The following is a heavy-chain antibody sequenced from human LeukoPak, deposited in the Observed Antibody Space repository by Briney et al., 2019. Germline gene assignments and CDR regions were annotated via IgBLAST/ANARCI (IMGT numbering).Heavy chain of an antibody. Sequence: GGSLRLSCAASGFTFSSYAMSWVRQAPGKGLEWVSAISGSGGSTYYADSVKGRFTISRDNSKNTLYLQMNSLRAEDTAVYYCAKDPYYYDSSGYYYPSSFDYWGQGTLVTVSS. D-gene: IGHD3-22*01. V-gene: IGHV3-23*01. CDR1: GFTFSSYA. J-gene: IGHJ4*02. CDR2: ISGSGGST. CDR3: AKDPYYYDSSGYYYPSSFDY.